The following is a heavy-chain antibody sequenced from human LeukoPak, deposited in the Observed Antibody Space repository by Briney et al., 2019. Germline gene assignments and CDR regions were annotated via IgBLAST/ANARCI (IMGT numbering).Heavy chain of an antibody. D-gene: IGHD6-13*01. V-gene: IGHV4-39*07. Sequence: SETLSLTCTVSGGSIISSSYYWGWIRQPPGKGLEGIGSNYYSGSTYYNPSLKSRVTISVDTSKNQFSLKLSSVTAADTAVYYCARLISSSWYGGAFDIWGQGTMVTVSS. CDR2: NYYSGST. J-gene: IGHJ3*02. CDR3: ARLISSSWYGGAFDI. CDR1: GGSIISSSYY.